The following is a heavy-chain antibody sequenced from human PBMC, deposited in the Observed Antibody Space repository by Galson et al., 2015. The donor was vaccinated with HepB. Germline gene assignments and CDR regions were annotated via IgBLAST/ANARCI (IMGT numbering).Heavy chain of an antibody. CDR3: ASEGRRAYCSSTSCSTQDYYGMDV. CDR1: GGSFSGYY. D-gene: IGHD2-2*01. V-gene: IGHV4-34*01. Sequence: SETLSLTCAVHGGSFSGYYWSWIRQPPGKGLEWIGSIYYSGSTYYNPSLKSRVTISVDTSKNQFSLKLSSVTAADTAVYYCASEGRRAYCSSTSCSTQDYYGMDVWGQGTTVTVSS. CDR2: IYYSGST. J-gene: IGHJ6*02.